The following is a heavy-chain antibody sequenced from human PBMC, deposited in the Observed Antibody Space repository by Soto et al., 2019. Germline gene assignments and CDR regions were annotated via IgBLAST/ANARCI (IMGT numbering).Heavy chain of an antibody. J-gene: IGHJ4*02. V-gene: IGHV4-39*01. D-gene: IGHD6-13*01. Sequence: SETLSLTCTVSGASISSSSYYWGWIRQSPGKGLEWIGTIYYGGSTSYNPSLKSRVTISVDTSKNQFSLKLSSVTASDTALYYCARRSSSGWFFDYWGQGTLVTVSS. CDR1: GASISSSSYY. CDR2: IYYGGST. CDR3: ARRSSSGWFFDY.